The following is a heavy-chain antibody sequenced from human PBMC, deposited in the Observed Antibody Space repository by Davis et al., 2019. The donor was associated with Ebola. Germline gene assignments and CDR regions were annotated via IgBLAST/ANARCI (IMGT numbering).Heavy chain of an antibody. CDR2: IKPDGSEK. V-gene: IGHV3-7*03. Sequence: GESLKISCAASGFTFSSYWMSWVRQAPGKGLEWVANIKPDGSEKYYVDSVKGRSTISRDNAKTSLYLQMNTLRAEDTAVYYCARGFGEYRYWGQGTLVTVSS. CDR1: GFTFSSYW. CDR3: ARGFGEYRY. D-gene: IGHD3-10*01. J-gene: IGHJ4*02.